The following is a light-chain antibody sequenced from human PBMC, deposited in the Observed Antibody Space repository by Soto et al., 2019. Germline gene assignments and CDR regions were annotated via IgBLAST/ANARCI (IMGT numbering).Light chain of an antibody. J-gene: IGKJ2*01. Sequence: DIQMTQSPSSLSASVGDRVTITCRASQSISSYLNWYQQKPGKAPKLLIYAASSLQSGVPSRFSGSGSGTDFSLTISSLQPEDFATYYCQQSCSSYTFGQGTKLEIK. CDR2: AAS. CDR1: QSISSY. V-gene: IGKV1-39*01. CDR3: QQSCSSYT.